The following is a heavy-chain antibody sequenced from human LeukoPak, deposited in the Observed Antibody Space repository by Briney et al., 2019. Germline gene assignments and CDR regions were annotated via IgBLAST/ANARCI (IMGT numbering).Heavy chain of an antibody. Sequence: SETLSLTCAVSGYSISSGYYWGWIRQPPGKGLEWIGNIHHSGSTYYNPSLKSRVTISVDTSKNQSSLNLSSVTATDTSVYYCASHLGYCSSNSCLNWFDPWGQGTLVTVSS. J-gene: IGHJ5*02. CDR3: ASHLGYCSSNSCLNWFDP. CDR1: GYSISSGYY. CDR2: IHHSGST. V-gene: IGHV4-38-2*01. D-gene: IGHD2-2*01.